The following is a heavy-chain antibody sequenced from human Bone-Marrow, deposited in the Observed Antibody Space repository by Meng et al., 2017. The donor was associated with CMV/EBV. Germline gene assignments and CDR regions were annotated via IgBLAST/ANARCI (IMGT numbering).Heavy chain of an antibody. CDR2: INHSGST. D-gene: IGHD3-22*01. Sequence: GSLRLSCAVYGGSFSGYYWSWIRQPPGKGLEWIGEINHSGSTNYNPSLKSRVTISVDTSKNQFSLKLSSVTAADTAVYYCARGVIINDYWGQGTLVTVSS. V-gene: IGHV4-34*01. J-gene: IGHJ4*02. CDR3: ARGVIINDY. CDR1: GGSFSGYY.